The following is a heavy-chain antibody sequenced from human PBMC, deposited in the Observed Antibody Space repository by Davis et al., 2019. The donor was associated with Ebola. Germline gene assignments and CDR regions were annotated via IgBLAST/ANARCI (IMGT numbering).Heavy chain of an antibody. Sequence: ASVKVSCKASGYTFTSYDINWVRQATGQGLEWMGWMNPNSGNTGYAQKFQGRVTMTRNTSISTAYMELSSLRSEDTAVYYCARDLTQLFGVVTPPHYYYYYMDVWGKGTTVTVSS. D-gene: IGHD3-3*01. CDR3: ARDLTQLFGVVTPPHYYYYYMDV. V-gene: IGHV1-8*01. CDR1: GYTFTSYD. J-gene: IGHJ6*03. CDR2: MNPNSGNT.